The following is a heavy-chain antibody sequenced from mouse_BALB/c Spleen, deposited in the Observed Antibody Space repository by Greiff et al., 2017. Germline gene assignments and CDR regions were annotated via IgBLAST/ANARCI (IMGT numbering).Heavy chain of an antibody. CDR2: ISSGSSTI. Sequence: EVKLMESGGGLVQPGGSRKLSCAASGFTFSSFGMHWVRQAPEKGLEWVAYISSGSSTIYYADTVKGRFTISRDNPKNTLFLQMTSLRSEDTAMYYCARGVTTVVAHFDYWGQGTTLTVSS. CDR1: GFTFSSFG. CDR3: ARGVTTVVAHFDY. J-gene: IGHJ2*01. V-gene: IGHV5-17*02. D-gene: IGHD1-1*01.